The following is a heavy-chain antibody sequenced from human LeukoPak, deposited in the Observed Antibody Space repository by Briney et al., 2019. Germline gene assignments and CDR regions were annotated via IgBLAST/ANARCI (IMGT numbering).Heavy chain of an antibody. Sequence: VASVKVSCKASGGTFSSYAISRVRQAPGQGLEWMGRIIPILGIANYAQKFQGRVTITADKSTSTAYMELSSLRSEDTAVYYCARGFHYYDSSGYRSRTYYFDYWGQGTLVTVSS. V-gene: IGHV1-69*04. CDR3: ARGFHYYDSSGYRSRTYYFDY. CDR2: IIPILGIA. CDR1: GGTFSSYA. J-gene: IGHJ4*02. D-gene: IGHD3-22*01.